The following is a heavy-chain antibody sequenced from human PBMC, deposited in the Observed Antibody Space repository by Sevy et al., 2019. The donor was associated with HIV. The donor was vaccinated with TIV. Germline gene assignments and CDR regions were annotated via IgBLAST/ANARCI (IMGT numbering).Heavy chain of an antibody. J-gene: IGHJ4*02. CDR1: GFTFSTYA. CDR3: VKDETATYFDC. D-gene: IGHD2-21*02. CDR2: LNGDRT. V-gene: IGHV3-23*01. Sequence: GGSLRLSCAASGFTFSTYAVSWVRQAPGKGLEWVAALNGDRTYYAGSVKGRFTISRDNPKNTVYLQVNSLRVEDTALYYCVKDETATYFDCWGQGTLVTVSS.